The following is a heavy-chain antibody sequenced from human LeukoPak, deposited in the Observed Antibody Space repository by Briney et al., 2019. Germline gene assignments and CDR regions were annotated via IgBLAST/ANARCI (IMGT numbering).Heavy chain of an antibody. J-gene: IGHJ4*02. CDR1: GLTFTSYW. V-gene: IGHV3-7*03. Sequence: GGSLRLSCAASGLTFTSYWMTWVRQAPGKGLEWVANINEDGSEKHYVDSVKGRFTVSRDNAENSLYLQMNSLGAEDTAVYYCARDRGRRDDYWGQGTLVTVSS. CDR2: INEDGSEK. D-gene: IGHD5-12*01. CDR3: ARDRGRRDDY.